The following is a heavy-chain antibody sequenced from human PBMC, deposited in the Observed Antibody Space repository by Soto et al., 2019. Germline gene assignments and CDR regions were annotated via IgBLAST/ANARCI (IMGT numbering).Heavy chain of an antibody. J-gene: IGHJ4*02. CDR3: GRTPEGYYSGGRCYDEGPIDY. CDR1: GFTFSSYA. Sequence: EVQLFESGGGLVQPGGSLRLSCAASGFTFSSYAMSWVRQAPGKGLEWVSAISGSGGSTYYADSVKGRFTISRDNSKNTLYLQMNRLRAEDTAVYYCGRTPEGYYSGGRCYDEGPIDYGGQGTLVTVSS. CDR2: ISGSGGST. V-gene: IGHV3-23*01. D-gene: IGHD2-15*01.